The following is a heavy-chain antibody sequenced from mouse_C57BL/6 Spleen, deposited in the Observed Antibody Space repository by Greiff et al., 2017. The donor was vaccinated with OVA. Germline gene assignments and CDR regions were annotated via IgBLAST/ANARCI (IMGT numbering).Heavy chain of an antibody. CDR2: INPNNGGT. D-gene: IGHD1-1*01. J-gene: IGHJ2*01. Sequence: VQLKESGPELVKPGASVKMSCKASGYTFTDYNMHWVKQSHGKSLEWIGYINPNNGGTSYNQKFKGKATLTVNKSSSTAYMELRSLTSEDSAVYYCARLYYGSSYGYWGQGTTLTVSS. CDR3: ARLYYGSSYGY. CDR1: GYTFTDYN. V-gene: IGHV1-22*01.